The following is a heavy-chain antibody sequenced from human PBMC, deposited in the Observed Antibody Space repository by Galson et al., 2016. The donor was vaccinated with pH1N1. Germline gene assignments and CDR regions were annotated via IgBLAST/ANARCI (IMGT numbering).Heavy chain of an antibody. V-gene: IGHV1-46*01. CDR3: AQYSSSSGDPA. CDR2: INPSDGGT. J-gene: IGHJ5*02. D-gene: IGHD6-6*01. CDR1: TYTFSRYY. Sequence: QSGAEVKKPGASVNISCTTSTYTFSRYYIHWVREAPGQGLQWMGIINPSDGGTNYAQRFEDRVTMTGDTSTSTVYMQLSRLRSADSAIYYCAQYSSSSGDPAWGQGTLITVSS.